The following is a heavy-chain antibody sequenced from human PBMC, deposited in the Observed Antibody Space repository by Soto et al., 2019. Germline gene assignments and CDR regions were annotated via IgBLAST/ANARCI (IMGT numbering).Heavy chain of an antibody. CDR1: GFSFQTSYF. J-gene: IGHJ4*02. Sequence: LSPTCTVSGFSFQTSYFWGWIRQPPGKRLELIGRISHSSSSVSHPSLKSRATISLDRTNNAFSLSLKSVTAADTAFYYCARGRSFRLFGVPFDSWGQGTLVTVSS. CDR2: ISHSSSS. D-gene: IGHD3-16*02. V-gene: IGHV4-38-2*02. CDR3: ARGRSFRLFGVPFDS.